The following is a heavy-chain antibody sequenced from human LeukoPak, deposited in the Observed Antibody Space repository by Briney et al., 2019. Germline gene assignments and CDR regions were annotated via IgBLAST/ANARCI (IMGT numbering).Heavy chain of an antibody. Sequence: SETLSLTCTVSAGSISSYYWSWIRQHPGKGLEWIGYIYYSGSTYYNPSLKSRVTISVDTSKNQFSLKLSSVTAADTAVYYCARVLRSSGSPDYWGQGTLVTVSS. CDR3: ARVLRSSGSPDY. D-gene: IGHD3-22*01. CDR2: IYYSGST. V-gene: IGHV4-59*12. J-gene: IGHJ4*02. CDR1: AGSISSYY.